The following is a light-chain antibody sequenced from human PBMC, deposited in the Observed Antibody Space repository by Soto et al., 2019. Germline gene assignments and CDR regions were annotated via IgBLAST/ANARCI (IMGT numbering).Light chain of an antibody. CDR3: GAWDSSLSAYV. CDR2: DNK. J-gene: IGLJ1*01. Sequence: QAVLTQPPSVSAAPGQRITISCSGSSSNIGDFSVSWYQQLPGTAPKLLIYDNKKRPSGIPDRFSGSKSGTSATLAITTLQTGDEADYYCGAWDSSLSAYVFGTGTKVTVL. CDR1: SSNIGDFS. V-gene: IGLV1-51*01.